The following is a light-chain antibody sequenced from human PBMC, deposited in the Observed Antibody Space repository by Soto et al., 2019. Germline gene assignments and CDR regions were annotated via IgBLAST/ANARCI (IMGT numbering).Light chain of an antibody. CDR1: QSVSSSY. Sequence: EIVLTQSPGTLSFSPGEIATLSCRASQSVSSSYLAWYQQKPGQAPRLLIYGASSRATGIPDRFSGSGSGTDFTLTISRLEPEDFAVYYCQQYGSSPSITFGQGTKVDIK. CDR2: GAS. V-gene: IGKV3-20*01. CDR3: QQYGSSPSIT. J-gene: IGKJ1*01.